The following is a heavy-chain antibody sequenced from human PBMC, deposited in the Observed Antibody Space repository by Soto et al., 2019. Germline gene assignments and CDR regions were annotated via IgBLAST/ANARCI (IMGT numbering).Heavy chain of an antibody. Sequence: GGSLRLSCAASGFTFSSYAMSWVRQAPGKGLEWVSAISDSGSSTYYADSVKGRFTISRDNSKNTLYLQMNSLRAEDTAVYYCAKDHLRRRYYIDVSGKRTTVTVSS. CDR2: ISDSGSST. J-gene: IGHJ6*03. V-gene: IGHV3-23*01. D-gene: IGHD4-17*01. CDR1: GFTFSSYA. CDR3: AKDHLRRRYYIDV.